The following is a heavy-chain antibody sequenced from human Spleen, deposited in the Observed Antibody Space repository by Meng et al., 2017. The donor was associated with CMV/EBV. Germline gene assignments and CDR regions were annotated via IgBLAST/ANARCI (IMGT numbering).Heavy chain of an antibody. Sequence: GGSLRLSCAASGFTFSSYGMHWVRQAPGKGLEWVAFIRYDGSNKYYADSVKGRFTISRDNSKNTLYLQMNSLRAEDTAVYYCAKLFGGSGSDDYWGQGTLVTVSS. D-gene: IGHD6-19*01. J-gene: IGHJ4*02. CDR3: AKLFGGSGSDDY. V-gene: IGHV3-30*02. CDR2: IRYDGSNK. CDR1: GFTFSSYG.